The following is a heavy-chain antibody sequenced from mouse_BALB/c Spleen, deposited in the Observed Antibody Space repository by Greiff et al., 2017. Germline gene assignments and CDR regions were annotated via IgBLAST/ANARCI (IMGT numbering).Heavy chain of an antibody. D-gene: IGHD1-1*01. V-gene: IGHV5-6-5*01. CDR1: GFTFSSYA. Sequence: EVKLVESGGGLVKPGGSLKLSCAASGFTFSSYAMSWVRQTPEKRLEWVASISSGGSTYYPDSVKGRFTISRDNARNILYLQMSSLRSEDTAMYYCARGELYYYGSSAWFAYWGQGTLVTVSA. CDR2: ISSGGST. CDR3: ARGELYYYGSSAWFAY. J-gene: IGHJ3*01.